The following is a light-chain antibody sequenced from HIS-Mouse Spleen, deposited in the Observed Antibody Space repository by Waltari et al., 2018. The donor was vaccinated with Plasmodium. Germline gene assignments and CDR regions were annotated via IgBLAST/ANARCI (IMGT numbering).Light chain of an antibody. V-gene: IGKV3-15*01. J-gene: IGKJ3*01. CDR2: GAS. CDR1: QSVSSN. CDR3: QQYNNWSFT. Sequence: EIVMTQSPATLSVSPGERATLSCRASQSVSSNLAWYQQKPGQAPRLLIYGASTRATGIPARVNCSGSGTEFTLTISSLQSEDFAVYYCQQYNNWSFTFGPGTKVDIK.